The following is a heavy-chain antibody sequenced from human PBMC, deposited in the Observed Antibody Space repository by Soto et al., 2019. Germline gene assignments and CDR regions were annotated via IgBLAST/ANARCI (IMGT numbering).Heavy chain of an antibody. V-gene: IGHV1-18*01. CDR3: ARDVRYCSGGSCYSRGAFDI. Sequence: QVQLVQSGAEVKKPGASVKVSCKASGYTFTSYGISWVRQAPGQGLEWMGWISAYNGNTNYAQKLQGRVTMTTDTPTSTAYREPRSLRADDTAVYYCARDVRYCSGGSCYSRGAFDIWGQGTMVTVSS. D-gene: IGHD2-15*01. CDR1: GYTFTSYG. J-gene: IGHJ3*02. CDR2: ISAYNGNT.